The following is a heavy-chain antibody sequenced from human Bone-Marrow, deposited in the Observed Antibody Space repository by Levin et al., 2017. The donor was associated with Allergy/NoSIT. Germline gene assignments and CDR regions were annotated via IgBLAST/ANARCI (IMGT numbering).Heavy chain of an antibody. D-gene: IGHD2-2*01. J-gene: IGHJ4*02. Sequence: LSLTCAASGFTFSDYYMSWIRQAPGKGLEWVSYISSSGSTIYYADSVKGRFTISRDNAKNSLYLQMNSLRAEDTAVYYCAREVQRDIVVVPAAFDYWGQGTLVTVSS. CDR2: ISSSGSTI. CDR3: AREVQRDIVVVPAAFDY. V-gene: IGHV3-11*01. CDR1: GFTFSDYY.